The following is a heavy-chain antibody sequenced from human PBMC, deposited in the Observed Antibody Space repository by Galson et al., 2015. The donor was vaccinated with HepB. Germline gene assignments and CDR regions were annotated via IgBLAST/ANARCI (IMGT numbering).Heavy chain of an antibody. Sequence: SETLSLTCAVYGGSFSGYYWSWIRQPPGKGLEWIGEINHSGSTNYNPSLKSRVTISVDSSKNQFSLKLSSVTAADTAVYYCARGGYCSRTSCYASLGFQHWGQGALVTVSS. CDR2: INHSGST. CDR1: GGSFSGYY. J-gene: IGHJ1*01. CDR3: ARGGYCSRTSCYASLGFQH. V-gene: IGHV4-34*01. D-gene: IGHD2-2*01.